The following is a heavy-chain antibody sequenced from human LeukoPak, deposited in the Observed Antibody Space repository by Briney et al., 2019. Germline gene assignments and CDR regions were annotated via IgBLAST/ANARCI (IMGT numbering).Heavy chain of an antibody. D-gene: IGHD3-10*01. V-gene: IGHV1-3*01. CDR1: GYTFTSYG. J-gene: IGHJ4*02. CDR3: ARDAELLWFGESFHFDY. Sequence: ASVKVSCKASGYTFTSYGISWVRQAPGQRLEWMGWINAGNGNTKYSQKFQGRVTITRDTSASTAYMELSSLRSEDTAVYYCARDAELLWFGESFHFDYWGQGTLVTVSS. CDR2: INAGNGNT.